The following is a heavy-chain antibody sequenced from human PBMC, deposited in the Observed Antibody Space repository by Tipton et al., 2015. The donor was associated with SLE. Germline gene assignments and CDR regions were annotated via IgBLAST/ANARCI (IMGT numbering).Heavy chain of an antibody. Sequence: TLSLTCTVSGGSISSYYWSWIRQPPGKGLEWIGYIYYSGSTNYNPSLKSRVTISVDTSKKEFSLNLTSVTAADTAVYYCARGWAVAGPLAFDYWGQGILVTVSS. CDR1: GGSISSYY. J-gene: IGHJ4*02. V-gene: IGHV4-59*12. D-gene: IGHD6-19*01. CDR2: IYYSGST. CDR3: ARGWAVAGPLAFDY.